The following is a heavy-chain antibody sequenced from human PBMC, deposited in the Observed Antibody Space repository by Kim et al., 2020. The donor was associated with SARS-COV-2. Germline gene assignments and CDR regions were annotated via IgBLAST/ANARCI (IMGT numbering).Heavy chain of an antibody. CDR3: ARVLPYYYDSSGYWGPFDY. Sequence: ASVKVSCKASGYTFTSYYMHWVRQAPGQGLEWMGIINPSGGSTSYAQKFQGRVTMTRDTSTSTVYMELSSLRSEDTAVYYCARVLPYYYDSSGYWGPFDYWGQGTLVTVSS. CDR1: GYTFTSYY. D-gene: IGHD3-22*01. V-gene: IGHV1-46*01. J-gene: IGHJ4*02. CDR2: INPSGGST.